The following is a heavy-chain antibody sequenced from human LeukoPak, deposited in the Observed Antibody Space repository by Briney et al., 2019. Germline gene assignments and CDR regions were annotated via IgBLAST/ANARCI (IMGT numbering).Heavy chain of an antibody. CDR1: GYSTSSGYY. CDR2: IYTSGST. V-gene: IGHV4-61*02. CDR3: ARGTRDGYNY. Sequence: SETLSLTCTVSGYSTSSGYYWGWIRQPAGKGLEWIGLIYTSGSTNYNPSLKSRVTISVDTSKNQFSLKLSSVTAADTAVYYCARGTRDGYNYWGQGTLVTVSS. D-gene: IGHD5-24*01. J-gene: IGHJ4*02.